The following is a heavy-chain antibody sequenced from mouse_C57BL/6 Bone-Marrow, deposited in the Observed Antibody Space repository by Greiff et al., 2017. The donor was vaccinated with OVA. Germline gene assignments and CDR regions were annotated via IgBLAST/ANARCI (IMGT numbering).Heavy chain of an antibody. CDR3: ARDYSNYVRMDY. CDR1: GYSITSGYY. J-gene: IGHJ4*01. V-gene: IGHV3-6*01. Sequence: DVKLQESGPGLVKPSQSLSLTCSVTGYSITSGYYWNWIRQFPGNKLEWMGYISYDGSNNYNPSLKNRISITRDTSKNQFFLKLNSVTTEDTATYYCARDYSNYVRMDYWGQGASVTVSS. D-gene: IGHD2-5*01. CDR2: ISYDGSN.